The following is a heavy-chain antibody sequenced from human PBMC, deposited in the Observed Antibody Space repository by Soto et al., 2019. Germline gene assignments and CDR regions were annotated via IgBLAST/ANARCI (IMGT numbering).Heavy chain of an antibody. CDR3: ARDESMVRERWFDP. CDR1: GFTFIGYW. D-gene: IGHD1-26*01. Sequence: EVQLVESGGGLVQPGGSLRLSCAASGFTFIGYWMHWVRQGPGKGLVWVSRINNDGSDTIYADSVKGRFTISRDNAKNMLYLQMNSLRVDDTAVYYCARDESMVRERWFDPWGQGTLVTVSS. V-gene: IGHV3-74*01. CDR2: INNDGSDT. J-gene: IGHJ5*02.